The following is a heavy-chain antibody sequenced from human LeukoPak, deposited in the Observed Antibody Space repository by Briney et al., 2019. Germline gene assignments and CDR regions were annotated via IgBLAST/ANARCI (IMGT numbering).Heavy chain of an antibody. CDR2: ISAYNGNT. CDR3: ARVWTYGDYASRFWRYWFDP. Sequence: ASVKVSCKASGYTFTGYYMHWVRQAPGQGLEWMGWISAYNGNTNYAQKLQGRVTMTTDTSTSTAYMELRSLRSDDTAVYYCARVWTYGDYASRFWRYWFDPWGQGTLVTVSS. V-gene: IGHV1-18*04. CDR1: GYTFTGYY. D-gene: IGHD4-17*01. J-gene: IGHJ5*02.